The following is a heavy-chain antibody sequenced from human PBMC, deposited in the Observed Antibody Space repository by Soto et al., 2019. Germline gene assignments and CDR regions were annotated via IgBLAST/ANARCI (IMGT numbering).Heavy chain of an antibody. CDR1: GFTFSSYA. V-gene: IGHV3-23*01. CDR3: AKDMRITIFGVSSGDETDY. CDR2: ISGSGGST. Sequence: GGSLRLSCAASGFTFSSYAMSWVRQAPGKGLEWVSAISGSGGSTYYADSVKGRFTISRDNSKNTLYLQMNSLRAEDTAVYYCAKDMRITIFGVSSGDETDYWGQGTLVTAPQ. J-gene: IGHJ4*02. D-gene: IGHD3-3*01.